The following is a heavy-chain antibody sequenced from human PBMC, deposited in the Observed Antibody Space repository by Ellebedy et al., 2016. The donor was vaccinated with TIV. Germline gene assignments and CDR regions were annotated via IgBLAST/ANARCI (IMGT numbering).Heavy chain of an antibody. CDR2: ISNRDRT. Sequence: SETLSLTCTVSGDSISSSSDYWVWIRQPPGKGLEWIGTISNRDRTDYNPSLKSRVFILVDASKNQFFLKLTSVTAADTAVYYCATFNQYYTYLGVWGKGTMVTVSS. J-gene: IGHJ6*03. CDR1: GDSISSSSDY. CDR3: ATFNQYYTYLGV. D-gene: IGHD1-14*01. V-gene: IGHV4-39*01.